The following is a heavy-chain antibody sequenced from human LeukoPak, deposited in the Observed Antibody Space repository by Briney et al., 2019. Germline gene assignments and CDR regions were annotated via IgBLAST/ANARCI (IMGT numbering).Heavy chain of an antibody. CDR3: ARVRSGYDFLDY. CDR2: MNRSGST. J-gene: IGHJ4*02. CDR1: GGSFSVYY. D-gene: IGHD5-12*01. V-gene: IGHV4-34*01. Sequence: SETLSLTCAVYGGSFSVYYWSWIRQPPGKGLEWIGEMNRSGSTNNNPSLKSRVTISVDTSKNQFSLKLSSVTAADTAVYYCARVRSGYDFLDYWGQGTLVTVSS.